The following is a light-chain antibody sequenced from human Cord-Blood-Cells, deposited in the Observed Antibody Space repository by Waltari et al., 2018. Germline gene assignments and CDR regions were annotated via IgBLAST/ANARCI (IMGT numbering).Light chain of an antibody. CDR2: AAS. Sequence: SFSASTGDRVTITCRASQGISSYLAWYQQKPGKAPKLLIYAASTLQSGVPSRFSGSGSGTDFTLTISCLQSEDFATYYCQQYYSYPLTFGGGTKVEIK. J-gene: IGKJ4*01. V-gene: IGKV1-8*01. CDR3: QQYYSYPLT. CDR1: QGISSY.